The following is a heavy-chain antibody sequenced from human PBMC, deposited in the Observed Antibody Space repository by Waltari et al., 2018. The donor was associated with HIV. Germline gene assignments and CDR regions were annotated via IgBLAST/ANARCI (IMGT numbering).Heavy chain of an antibody. V-gene: IGHV3-7*04. CDR3: ARGAPTGSEIYD. J-gene: IGHJ1*01. Sequence: VQLVESGGGLVQPGGSLRLSCGACGFLFCVPGMYRVSPVPGKGLEWVACIKGDGSEKYYVDSVKGRFSISRDNAKNSVILQMHSLRDEDTAVYYCARGAPTGSEIYDWGQGTLVTVSS. D-gene: IGHD1-26*01. CDR2: IKGDGSEK. CDR1: GFLFCVPG.